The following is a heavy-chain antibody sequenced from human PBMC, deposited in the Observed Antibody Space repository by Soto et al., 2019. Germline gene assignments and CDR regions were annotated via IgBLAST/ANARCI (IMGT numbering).Heavy chain of an antibody. J-gene: IGHJ4*02. CDR2: INVGDDKT. V-gene: IGHV1-3*01. Sequence: QVQLVQSGAEVKKPTASVRLSCKVSGKSFDNFAVHWVRQTPGQRPEWMGRINVGDDKTKYSEKFQGRVIVSYDTSATTAYMELRALSSEDTAVYYCARAKYDYIWGSYHPFDQWAQGAQITVAS. CDR1: GKSFDNFA. CDR3: ARAKYDYIWGSYHPFDQ. D-gene: IGHD3-16*02.